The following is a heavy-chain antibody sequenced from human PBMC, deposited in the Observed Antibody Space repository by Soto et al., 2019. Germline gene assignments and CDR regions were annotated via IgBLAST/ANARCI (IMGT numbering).Heavy chain of an antibody. J-gene: IGHJ4*02. V-gene: IGHV4-59*01. D-gene: IGHD3-22*01. CDR3: RRGMYDSSGYYSQ. CDR2: IYYSGST. Sequence: PSETLSLTCTVSGGSISSYYWSWIRQPPGKGLEWIGYIYYSGSTNYNPSLKSRVTISVDTSKNQFSLKLSSVTAADTAVYYCRRGMYDSSGYYSQWGQGTLVSVS. CDR1: GGSISSYY.